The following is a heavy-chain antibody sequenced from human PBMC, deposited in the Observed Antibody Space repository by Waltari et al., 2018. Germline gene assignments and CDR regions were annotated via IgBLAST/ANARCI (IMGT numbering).Heavy chain of an antibody. CDR2: INHSGST. CDR3: ARAGYGVNNWFDP. J-gene: IGHJ5*02. V-gene: IGHV4-34*01. CDR1: GGSFSGYY. D-gene: IGHD4-17*01. Sequence: QVQLQQWGAGLLKPSETLSLTCAVYGGSFSGYYWSWIPQPPGKGLEWIGEINHSGSTNYNPSLKSRVTISVDTSKNQFSLKLSSVTAADTAVYYCARAGYGVNNWFDPWGQGTLVTVSS.